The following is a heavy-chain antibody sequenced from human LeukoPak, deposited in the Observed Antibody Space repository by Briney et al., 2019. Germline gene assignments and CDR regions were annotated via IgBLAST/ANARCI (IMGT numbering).Heavy chain of an antibody. Sequence: ASVKVSCTVSGYTLTELSMHWVRQAPGKGLEWMGGFDPEDGETIYAQKFQGRVTMTEDTSTDTAYMELSSLRSEDTAVYYCATAHCSSTSCLLDYWGQGTLVTVSS. J-gene: IGHJ4*02. V-gene: IGHV1-24*01. CDR1: GYTLTELS. D-gene: IGHD2-2*01. CDR2: FDPEDGET. CDR3: ATAHCSSTSCLLDY.